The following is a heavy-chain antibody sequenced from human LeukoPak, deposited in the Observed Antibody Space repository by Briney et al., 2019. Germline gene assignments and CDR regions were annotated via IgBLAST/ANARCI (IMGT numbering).Heavy chain of an antibody. CDR3: ARERLGATFSYYFDY. CDR2: IYSGGST. J-gene: IGHJ4*02. Sequence: GGSLRLSCAASGFTVSDNYMSWVRQAPGKGLEWVSVIYSGGSTYYADSVKGRFTISRDNSKNTLYLQMNSLRAEDTAVYYCARERLGATFSYYFDYWGQGTLVTVSS. V-gene: IGHV3-53*01. D-gene: IGHD1-26*01. CDR1: GFTVSDNY.